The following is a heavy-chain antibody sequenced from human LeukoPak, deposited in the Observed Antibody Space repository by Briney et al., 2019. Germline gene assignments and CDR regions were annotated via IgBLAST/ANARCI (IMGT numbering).Heavy chain of an antibody. CDR2: IYTSGST. CDR1: GGSISSYY. Sequence: SETLSLTCTVSGGSISSYYWSWIRQPAGKGLEWIGRIYTSGSTNYNPSLKSRVTMSLDTSKNQFSLKLSSVTAADTAVYYCAREGYDILTGYYLPLYYFDYWGQGTLVTVSS. V-gene: IGHV4-4*07. J-gene: IGHJ4*02. CDR3: AREGYDILTGYYLPLYYFDY. D-gene: IGHD3-9*01.